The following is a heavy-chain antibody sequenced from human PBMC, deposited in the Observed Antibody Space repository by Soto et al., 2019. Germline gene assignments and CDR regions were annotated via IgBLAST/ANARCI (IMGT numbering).Heavy chain of an antibody. CDR1: GGTFSSYA. V-gene: IGHV1-69*06. CDR3: ARSPYCSGGSCYAPRWFDP. D-gene: IGHD2-15*01. Sequence: QVQLVQSGAEVQKPGSSVKVSCKASGGTFSSYAISWVRQAPGQGLEWMGGIIPIFGTANYAQKFQGRVTITADKSTSTAYMELSSLRSEDTAVYYCARSPYCSGGSCYAPRWFDPWGQGTLVTVSS. CDR2: IIPIFGTA. J-gene: IGHJ5*02.